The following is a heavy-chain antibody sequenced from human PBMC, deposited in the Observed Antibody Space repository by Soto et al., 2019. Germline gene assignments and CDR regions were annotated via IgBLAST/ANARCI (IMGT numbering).Heavy chain of an antibody. V-gene: IGHV1-69*01. J-gene: IGHJ6*04. D-gene: IGHD6-6*01. CDR3: ARMSISARQGKNYYYYYGMDV. Sequence: QVQLVQSGAEVKKPGSSVKVSCKASGVTFSSYAISWVRQAPGQGLEWMGGIIPIFGTANYAQKFQGRVTITANESTSTAYMELSSLRYYDTAVYYCARMSISARQGKNYYYYYGMDVWGTGTTVTVSS. CDR1: GVTFSSYA. CDR2: IIPIFGTA.